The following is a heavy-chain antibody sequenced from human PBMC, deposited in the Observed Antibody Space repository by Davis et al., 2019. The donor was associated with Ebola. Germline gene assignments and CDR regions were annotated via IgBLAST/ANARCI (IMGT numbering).Heavy chain of an antibody. Sequence: GESLKISCAASGFTFSGYWMSWVRQAPEKRLEWVANIKQDGSEKYYVDSVKGRFTISRDNAKSSLYLQMNSLRAEDTAVYYCARGGVPARQFDYWGQGTLLTVSS. CDR2: IKQDGSEK. D-gene: IGHD2-2*01. V-gene: IGHV3-7*01. CDR3: ARGGVPARQFDY. J-gene: IGHJ4*02. CDR1: GFTFSGYW.